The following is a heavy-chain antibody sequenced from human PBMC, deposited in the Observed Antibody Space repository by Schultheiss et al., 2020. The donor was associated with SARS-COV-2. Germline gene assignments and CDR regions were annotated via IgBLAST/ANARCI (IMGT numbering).Heavy chain of an antibody. V-gene: IGHV4-38-2*01. Sequence: SETLSLTCAVSGYSISSGYYWGWIRQPPGKGLEWIGSIYHSGSTYYNPSLKSRVTISVDTSKNQFSLKLSSLTAADTAVYYCAVDSSGYLDAFDIWGQGTXXXVSS. CDR3: AVDSSGYLDAFDI. CDR2: IYHSGST. CDR1: GYSISSGYY. J-gene: IGHJ3*02. D-gene: IGHD3-22*01.